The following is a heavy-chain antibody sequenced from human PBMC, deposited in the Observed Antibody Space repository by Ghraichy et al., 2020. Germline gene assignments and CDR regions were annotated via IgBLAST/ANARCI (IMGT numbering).Heavy chain of an antibody. D-gene: IGHD4-23*01. V-gene: IGHV3-48*02. CDR3: ARASTVVRFYYYAGLDV. Sequence: GGSLRLSCVGSGFTFSSYSMNWVRQSPGKGLEWVSYITSRSSFTSYADSVKGRFTISRDNVQNSLFLQMNSLRDEDTAIYYCARASTVVRFYYYAGLDVWGQGTTVTVSS. CDR2: ITSRSSFT. J-gene: IGHJ6*02. CDR1: GFTFSSYS.